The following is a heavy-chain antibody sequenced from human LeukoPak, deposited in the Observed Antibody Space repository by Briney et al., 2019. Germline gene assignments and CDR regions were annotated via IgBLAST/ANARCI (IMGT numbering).Heavy chain of an antibody. V-gene: IGHV3-30*18. D-gene: IGHD3-10*01. Sequence: GGSLTLSCAASGFTFNNFGMHWVRQAPGKGLEWVSVISYSGSVQFYADSVKGRFTISRDASKNTVHLQMNSLRVEDTAVYYCAKDLLLWFGELHYFDYWGQGTLVTVSS. CDR1: GFTFNNFG. J-gene: IGHJ4*02. CDR2: ISYSGSVQ. CDR3: AKDLLLWFGELHYFDY.